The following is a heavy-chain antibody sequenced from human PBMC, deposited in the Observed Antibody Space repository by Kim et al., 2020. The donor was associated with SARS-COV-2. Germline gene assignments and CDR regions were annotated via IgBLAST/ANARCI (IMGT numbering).Heavy chain of an antibody. CDR1: GFTFSSYS. CDR3: ARFTPGSTRGKPAYYFDY. J-gene: IGHJ4*02. V-gene: IGHV3-21*01. Sequence: GGSLRLSCAASGFTFSSYSMNWVRQAPGKGLEWVSSISSSSSYIYYADSVKGRFTISRDNAKNSLYLQMNSLRAEDTAVYYCARFTPGSTRGKPAYYFDYWGQGTLVTVSS. D-gene: IGHD5-12*01. CDR2: ISSSSSYI.